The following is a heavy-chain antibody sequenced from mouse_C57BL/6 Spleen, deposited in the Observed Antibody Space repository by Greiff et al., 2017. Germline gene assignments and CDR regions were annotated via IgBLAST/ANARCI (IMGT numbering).Heavy chain of an antibody. CDR2: IYPGDGDT. D-gene: IGHD2-2*01. CDR1: GYAFSSSW. V-gene: IGHV1-82*01. Sequence: QVQLQQSGPELVKPGASVKISCKASGYAFSSSWMNWVKQRPGKGLEWIGRIYPGDGDTNYNGKFKGKATLTADKSSSTAYMQLSSLTSEDSAVYFCARDYGYEGLAMDYWGQGTSVTVSS. J-gene: IGHJ4*01. CDR3: ARDYGYEGLAMDY.